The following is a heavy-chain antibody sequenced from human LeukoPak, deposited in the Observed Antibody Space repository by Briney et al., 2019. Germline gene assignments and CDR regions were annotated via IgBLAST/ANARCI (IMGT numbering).Heavy chain of an antibody. D-gene: IGHD2-8*02. CDR2: ISDIGSI. CDR3: AGHHPRNTVDF. J-gene: IGHJ4*02. Sequence: SETLSLTCTVSGGSISSYYWSWIRQPPGKGLEWIAYISDIGSINYNPSLKSRVTISLDTSKNQFSLKLSSVTAADTAVYYCAGHHPRNTVDFWGQGTLVTVTS. CDR1: GGSISSYY. V-gene: IGHV4-59*08.